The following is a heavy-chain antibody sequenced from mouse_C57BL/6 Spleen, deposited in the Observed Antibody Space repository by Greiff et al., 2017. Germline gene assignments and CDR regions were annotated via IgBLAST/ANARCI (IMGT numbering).Heavy chain of an antibody. V-gene: IGHV1-19*01. D-gene: IGHD1-1*01. CDR1: GYTFTDYY. CDR2: INPYNGGT. Sequence: VQLKQSGPVLVKPGASVKMSCKASGYTFTDYYMNWVKQSHGKSLEWIGVINPYNGGTSYNQKFKGKATLTVDKSSSTAYMELNSLTSEDSAVYYCASYYYGSSFDYWGQGTTLTVSS. J-gene: IGHJ2*01. CDR3: ASYYYGSSFDY.